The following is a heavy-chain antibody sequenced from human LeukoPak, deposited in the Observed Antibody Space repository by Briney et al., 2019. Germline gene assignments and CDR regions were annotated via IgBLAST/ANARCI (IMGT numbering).Heavy chain of an antibody. D-gene: IGHD3-10*01. CDR2: INHSGST. Sequence: PSETLSLTCAVYGGSFSGYYWSWIRQSPGKGLEWIGEINHSGSTNYNPSLKSRVTISVDTSKNQFSLKLSSVTAADTAVYYCASSVYGSGSYSYWGQGTLVTVSS. J-gene: IGHJ4*02. V-gene: IGHV4-34*01. CDR1: GGSFSGYY. CDR3: ASSVYGSGSYSY.